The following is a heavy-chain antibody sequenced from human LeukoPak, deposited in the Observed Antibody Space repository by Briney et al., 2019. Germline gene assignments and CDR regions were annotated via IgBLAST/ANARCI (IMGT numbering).Heavy chain of an antibody. D-gene: IGHD5-18*01. J-gene: IGHJ4*02. CDR3: ARAGGTAMVMDY. CDR2: IYYSGST. V-gene: IGHV4-59*01. CDR1: GXSISSYY. Sequence: SETLSLTCTVSGXSISSYYWSWIRQPPGKGLEWIGYIYYSGSTNYNPSLKSRVTISVGTSKNQFSLKLSSVTAADTAVYYCARAGGTAMVMDYWGQGTLVTVSS.